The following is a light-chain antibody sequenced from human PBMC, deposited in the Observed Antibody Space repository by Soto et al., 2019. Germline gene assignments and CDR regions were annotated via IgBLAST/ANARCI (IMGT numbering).Light chain of an antibody. CDR3: QHRSNWPPT. CDR1: HTVANF. Sequence: DTVLIQSPATLSLSPGDRATLSCRASHTVANFLAWYQKKAGQAPRLLIYDVSNRATGIPARFSGSGSGTDFTLTISSLEPDDFAVYYCQHRSNWPPTFGGGTNVEIK. V-gene: IGKV3-11*01. J-gene: IGKJ4*01. CDR2: DVS.